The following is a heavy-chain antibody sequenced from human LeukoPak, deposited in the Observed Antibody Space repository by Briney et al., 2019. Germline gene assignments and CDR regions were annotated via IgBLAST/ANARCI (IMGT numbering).Heavy chain of an antibody. CDR3: ARGIGSSCSNWFDP. CDR2: IYTSGSA. CDR1: GGSISSGSYY. J-gene: IGHJ5*02. Sequence: SETLSLTCTVSGGSISSGSYYWSWIRQPAGKGLEWIGRIYTSGSANYNPSLKSRVTISADTSKNQFFLKLNSVTAADTAVYYCARGIGSSCSNWFDPWGQGTLVTVSS. D-gene: IGHD2-15*01. V-gene: IGHV4-61*02.